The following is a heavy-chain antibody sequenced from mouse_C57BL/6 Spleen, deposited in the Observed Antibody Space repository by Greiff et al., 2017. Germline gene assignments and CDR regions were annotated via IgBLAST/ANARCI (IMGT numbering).Heavy chain of an antibody. J-gene: IGHJ2*01. D-gene: IGHD1-1*02. CDR1: GYTFTSYW. CDR3: ASRVVYGPDNYFDY. Sequence: QVQLQQPGAELVKPGASVKLSCKASGYTFTSYWMNWVKQRPGKGLEWIGMIPPNYGGNTSNEKFKSKATLTVDKSSSTAYMQLSSLTSEDSSVYYWASRVVYGPDNYFDYWGQGTTLTVSS. V-gene: IGHV1-64*01. CDR2: IPPNYGGN.